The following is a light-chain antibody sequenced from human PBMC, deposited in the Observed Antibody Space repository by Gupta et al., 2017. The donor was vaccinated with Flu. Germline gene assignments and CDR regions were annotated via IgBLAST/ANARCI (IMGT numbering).Light chain of an antibody. V-gene: IGKV1-39*01. CDR3: QQSYNYNTPRT. CDR2: GAS. CDR1: QSITNY. Sequence: SLSASVGDRVTITCRASQSITNYLNWYQQKPGTSPKLLIYGASTLQSGVPSRFSGSGSGTDFTLTINSLQPEDFATYYCQQSYNYNTPRTFGQGTKVEIK. J-gene: IGKJ1*01.